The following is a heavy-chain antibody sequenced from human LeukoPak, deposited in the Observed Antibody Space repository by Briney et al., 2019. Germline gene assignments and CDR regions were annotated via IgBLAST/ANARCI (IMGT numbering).Heavy chain of an antibody. Sequence: PSETLSLTCTVSGGSISSYYWSWIQQPPGKGLEWIGSIYHSGSTYYNPSLKSRVTISVDTSKNQSSLKLSSVTAADTAVYYCARDPRRYFDYWGQGTLVTVSS. V-gene: IGHV4-38-2*02. CDR1: GGSISSYY. CDR3: ARDPRRYFDY. CDR2: IYHSGST. J-gene: IGHJ4*02.